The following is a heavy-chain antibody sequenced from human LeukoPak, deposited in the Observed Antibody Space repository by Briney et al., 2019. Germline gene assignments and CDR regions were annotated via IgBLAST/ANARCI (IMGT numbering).Heavy chain of an antibody. Sequence: SETLSLTCTVSGGSISSYYWSWIRQPPGKGLEWIGYIYYSGSTNYNPSLKSRVTISVDTSKNQFSLKLSSVTAADTAVYYCARGWGSSGWYHWYFDLWGRGTLVTVSS. CDR2: IYYSGST. CDR3: ARGWGSSGWYHWYFDL. D-gene: IGHD6-19*01. CDR1: GGSISSYY. J-gene: IGHJ2*01. V-gene: IGHV4-59*01.